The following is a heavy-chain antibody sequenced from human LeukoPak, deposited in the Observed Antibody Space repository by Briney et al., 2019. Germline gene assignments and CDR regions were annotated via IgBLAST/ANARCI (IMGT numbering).Heavy chain of an antibody. CDR1: GGSNNNSGYY. CDR2: IYYSGST. CDR3: ARHPSQYQLLCLV. D-gene: IGHD2-2*01. V-gene: IGHV4-39*01. Sequence: KASETLSLTCTVSGGSNNNSGYYWGWIRQPPGKGLEWIGSIYYSGSTYYNPSLKSRVTISVDTSKNQFSLNLSSVTAADTAVYYCARHPSQYQLLCLVWGQGTLVTVSS. J-gene: IGHJ4*02.